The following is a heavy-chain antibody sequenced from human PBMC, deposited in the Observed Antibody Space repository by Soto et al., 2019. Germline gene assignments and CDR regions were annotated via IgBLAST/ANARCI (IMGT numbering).Heavy chain of an antibody. CDR3: ASYSSGWDNWFDP. CDR1: CFTFSSYA. J-gene: IGHJ5*02. Sequence: GGSLRLSCAASCFTFSSYAMSWVRPARGSGLEWFSSISGSGGSTYYADSVKGRFTISRDKAKNTLYLQMNSLRAEDTGVYYCASYSSGWDNWFDPWGQGTLVTVSS. CDR2: ISGSGGST. D-gene: IGHD6-19*01. V-gene: IGHV3-23*01.